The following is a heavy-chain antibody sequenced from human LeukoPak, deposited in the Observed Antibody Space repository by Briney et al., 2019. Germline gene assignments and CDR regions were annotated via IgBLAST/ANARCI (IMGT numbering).Heavy chain of an antibody. V-gene: IGHV4-59*08. Sequence: SETLSLTCTVSGGSISSYYWSWIRQPPGKGLEWIGYIYYSGSTNYNPSLKSRVTLSVDTSKNQFSLKLTSVTAADTAVYYCARGYSSSWNYFDYWGQGTLVTVSS. J-gene: IGHJ4*02. D-gene: IGHD6-13*01. CDR3: ARGYSSSWNYFDY. CDR1: GGSISSYY. CDR2: IYYSGST.